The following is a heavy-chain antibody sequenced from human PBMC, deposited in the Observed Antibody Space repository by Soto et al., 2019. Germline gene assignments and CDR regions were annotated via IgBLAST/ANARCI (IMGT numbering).Heavy chain of an antibody. CDR2: ISGSGGST. CDR1: GFTFTTYA. Sequence: EVLLLESGGDLVQPGGSLRLSCAASGFTFTTYAMTWVRQAPGKGLEWVSAISGSGGSTYYADSVKGRFTISRDNSKNTLYLHMISLRAEDTAVYYCAKDKDTTFSPQDYWGQGTLVTVSS. J-gene: IGHJ4*02. D-gene: IGHD2-15*01. CDR3: AKDKDTTFSPQDY. V-gene: IGHV3-23*01.